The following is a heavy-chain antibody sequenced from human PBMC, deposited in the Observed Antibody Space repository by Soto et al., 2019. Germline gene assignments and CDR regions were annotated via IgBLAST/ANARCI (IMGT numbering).Heavy chain of an antibody. Sequence: SETLSLTCAVYGGYFSGYYWSWIRQPPGKGLEWIGEINHSGSTNYNPSLKSRVTISVDTSKNQFSLKLSSVTAADTAVYYCARASGGYCSGGSCYSRVRWFDPWGQGTLVTVSA. V-gene: IGHV4-34*01. CDR3: ARASGGYCSGGSCYSRVRWFDP. D-gene: IGHD2-15*01. CDR2: INHSGST. CDR1: GGYFSGYY. J-gene: IGHJ5*02.